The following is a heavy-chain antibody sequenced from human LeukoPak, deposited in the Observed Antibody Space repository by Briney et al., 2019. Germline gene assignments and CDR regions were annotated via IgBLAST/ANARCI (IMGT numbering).Heavy chain of an antibody. D-gene: IGHD3-10*01. Sequence: SSETLSLTCTVSGGSISSGGYYWSWIRQPPGKGLEWIGYIYHSGSTYYNPSLKSRVTISVDRSKNQFSLKLSSVTAADTAVYYCARLRITMVRGRSGWFDPWGQGTLVTVSS. J-gene: IGHJ5*02. V-gene: IGHV4-30-2*01. CDR3: ARLRITMVRGRSGWFDP. CDR1: GGSISSGGYY. CDR2: IYHSGST.